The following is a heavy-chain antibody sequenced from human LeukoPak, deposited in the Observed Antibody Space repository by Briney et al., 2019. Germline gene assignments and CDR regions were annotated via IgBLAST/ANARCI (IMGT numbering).Heavy chain of an antibody. V-gene: IGHV3-53*01. Sequence: GGSLRLSCAASGFTVSSNYMSWVRRAPGKGLEWVSVIYSGGSTYYADSVKGRFTISRDNSKNTLYLQMNSLRAEDTAVYYCARSMVRGLNDAFDIWGQGTMVTVSS. J-gene: IGHJ3*02. D-gene: IGHD3-10*01. CDR2: IYSGGST. CDR3: ARSMVRGLNDAFDI. CDR1: GFTVSSNY.